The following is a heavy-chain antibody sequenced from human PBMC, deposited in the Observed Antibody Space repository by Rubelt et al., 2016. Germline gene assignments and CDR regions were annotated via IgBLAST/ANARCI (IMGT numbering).Heavy chain of an antibody. Sequence: VQLVESGGGVVQPGGSLRLSCAASGFVFSSYGIHWVRQAPGKGLEWVANIKQDGSEKYYVDSVKGRFTISRDNAKNSLYLQMNSLRADDTAIYYCARVYTSTSGRGLDYWGQGTLVTVSS. CDR3: ARVYTSTSGRGLDY. CDR2: IKQDGSEK. V-gene: IGHV3-7*03. D-gene: IGHD6-6*01. CDR1: GFVFSSYG. J-gene: IGHJ4*02.